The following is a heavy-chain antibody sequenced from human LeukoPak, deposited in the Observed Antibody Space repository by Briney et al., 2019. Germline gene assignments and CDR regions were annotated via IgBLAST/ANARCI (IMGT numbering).Heavy chain of an antibody. CDR1: GFTFDDYG. J-gene: IGHJ6*03. CDR2: INWNGGST. D-gene: IGHD2-8*02. CDR3: PRDNQWCMLTCYYYMDV. Sequence: GGSLRLSCAASGFTFDDYGMSWVRQAPGKGLEWVSGINWNGGSTGYADSVKGRFTISRDNAKNSLYLQMNRLRAEDTALYYCPRDNQWCMLTCYYYMDVWGKGTTVTVSS. V-gene: IGHV3-20*04.